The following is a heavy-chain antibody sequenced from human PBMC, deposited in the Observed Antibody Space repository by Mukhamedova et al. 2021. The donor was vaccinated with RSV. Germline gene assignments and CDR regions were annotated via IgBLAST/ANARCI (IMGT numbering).Heavy chain of an antibody. Sequence: GLSGSSGINAEYMGSVKGRFTISRDNAKNSLYLQMNSLRAEDTALYHCARAQKVVCSGGSCYPYYYGMDVWGQGTTVTVSS. CDR2: LSGSSGINA. D-gene: IGHD2-15*01. J-gene: IGHJ6*02. V-gene: IGHV3-20*01. CDR3: ARAQKVVCSGGSCYPYYYGMDV.